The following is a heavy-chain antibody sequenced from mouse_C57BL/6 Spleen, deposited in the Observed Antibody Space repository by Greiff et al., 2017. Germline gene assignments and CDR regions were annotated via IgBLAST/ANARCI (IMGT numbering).Heavy chain of an antibody. CDR1: GFSLTSYG. CDR2: IWSGGST. D-gene: IGHD1-1*01. J-gene: IGHJ4*01. CDR3: AKNLGDYYGSSYAMDY. V-gene: IGHV2-4*01. Sequence: VQLQESGPGLVQPSQSLSITCTVSGFSLTSYGVHWVRQPPGKGLEWLGVIWSGGSTDYNAAFISRLSISKDNSKSQVFFKMNSLQADDTAIYYCAKNLGDYYGSSYAMDYWGQGTSVTVSS.